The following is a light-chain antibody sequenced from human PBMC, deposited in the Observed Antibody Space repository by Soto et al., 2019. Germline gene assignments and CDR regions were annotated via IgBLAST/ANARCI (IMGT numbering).Light chain of an antibody. V-gene: IGLV2-14*01. CDR3: SSYTSSNTLEV. CDR1: SSDVGGSNY. CDR2: EVR. Sequence: QSALIQPASVSGSPGQSITISCTGTSSDVGGSNYVSWYQHHPHRAPKLLIYEVRYRPSGVSNRFSGSKSGNTASLTISGLQAEDEADYYCSSYTSSNTLEVFGFGTKLTVL. J-gene: IGLJ1*01.